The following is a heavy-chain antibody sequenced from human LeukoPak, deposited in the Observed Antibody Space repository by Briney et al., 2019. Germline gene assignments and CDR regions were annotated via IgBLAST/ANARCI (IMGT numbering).Heavy chain of an antibody. V-gene: IGHV1-69*05. CDR2: IIPIFGTA. CDR1: GGTFSSYA. CDR3: AIHSSGWGRVY. Sequence: ASVKVSCKASGGTFSSYAISWVRQAPGQGLEWMGGIIPIFGTANYAQKFQGRVTITTDESTSTAYMELSSLRSEDSAVYYCAIHSSGWGRVYWGQGTLVTVSS. D-gene: IGHD6-19*01. J-gene: IGHJ4*02.